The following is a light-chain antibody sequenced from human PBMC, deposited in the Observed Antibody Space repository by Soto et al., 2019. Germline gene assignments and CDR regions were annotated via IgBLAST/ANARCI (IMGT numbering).Light chain of an antibody. CDR3: CSYTRIATFI. J-gene: IGLJ2*01. CDR1: TSDIGTYNL. CDR2: EDT. V-gene: IGLV2-23*02. Sequence: QSVLTQPASVSASPGQSITISCTGTTSDIGTYNLVSWYQHHPGKAPKLIIYEDTQRPAGVSGRFSGSKSGNTASLTISGLQAVDEAHYYCCSYTRIATFIFGGGTKLTVL.